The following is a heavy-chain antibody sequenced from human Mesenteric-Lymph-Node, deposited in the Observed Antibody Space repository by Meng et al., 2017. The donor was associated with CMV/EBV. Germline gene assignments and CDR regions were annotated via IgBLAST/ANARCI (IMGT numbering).Heavy chain of an antibody. J-gene: IGHJ3*01. CDR3: EKGLTMIVMIFIDAFDV. D-gene: IGHD3-22*01. V-gene: IGHV3-30*02. CDR2: VRYDGSDK. Sequence: GESLKISCAASGFTFRSYGIHWVRPAPGKGLEWVASVRYDGSDKYYADSVKGRFTISRDNSKNTLYLQMNSMRAEDTAVYYCEKGLTMIVMIFIDAFDVWGQGTVVTVSS. CDR1: GFTFRSYG.